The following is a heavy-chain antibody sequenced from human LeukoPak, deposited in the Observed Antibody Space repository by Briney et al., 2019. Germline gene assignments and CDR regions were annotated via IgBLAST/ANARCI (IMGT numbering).Heavy chain of an antibody. CDR1: GGTFSSYA. D-gene: IGHD6-13*01. CDR3: AVRIAAGNWFDP. Sequence: SVKVSCKASGGTFSSYAISWVRQAPGQGLECMGGIIPIFGTANYAQKFQGRVTIIADESTSTAYMELRSLRSDDTAVYYCAVRIAAGNWFDPWGQGTLVTVSS. V-gene: IGHV1-69*13. CDR2: IIPIFGTA. J-gene: IGHJ5*02.